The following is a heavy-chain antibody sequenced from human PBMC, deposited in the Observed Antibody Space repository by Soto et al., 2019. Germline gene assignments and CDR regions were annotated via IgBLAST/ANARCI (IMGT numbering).Heavy chain of an antibody. CDR3: ARVLVAGPLDY. CDR2: KKQDGSEK. V-gene: IGHV3-7*03. D-gene: IGHD6-19*01. J-gene: IGHJ4*02. CDR1: GFTFSSYW. Sequence: GGSLRLSCAASGFTFSSYWMSWVRQAPGKGLEWVANKKQDGSEKYYVDSVKGRFTISRDNAKNSLYLQMNSLRAEDTAVYYCARVLVAGPLDYWGQGTLVTVSS.